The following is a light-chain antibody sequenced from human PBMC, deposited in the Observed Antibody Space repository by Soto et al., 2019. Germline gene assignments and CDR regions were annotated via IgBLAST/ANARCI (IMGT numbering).Light chain of an antibody. CDR1: QSVSSD. CDR3: QQYNNVPPWT. Sequence: EIVMTQSPATLSVSPGDRATLSCRASQSVSSDLAWYQQKPGQDPRLFIYGAYTRATGIRARFSGSGSGTEFTLTISSLQSEDFAVYYCQQYNNVPPWTFGQWAKVEIK. V-gene: IGKV3-15*01. CDR2: GAY. J-gene: IGKJ1*01.